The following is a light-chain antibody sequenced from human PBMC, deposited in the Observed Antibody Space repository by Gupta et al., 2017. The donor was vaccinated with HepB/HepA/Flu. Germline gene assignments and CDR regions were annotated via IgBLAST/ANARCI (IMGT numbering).Light chain of an antibody. Sequence: DIQIPQSPSTLSASVGDRVTIPCRASQSIVYWLAWYQQKPGKTPKLLIYKASSLESGVPPRFSGSGSGTEFTLTISSRQPDDFATYYCQQYNNTSDTFGQGTKVEV. CDR2: KAS. V-gene: IGKV1-5*03. CDR1: QSIVYW. J-gene: IGKJ1*01. CDR3: QQYNNTSDT.